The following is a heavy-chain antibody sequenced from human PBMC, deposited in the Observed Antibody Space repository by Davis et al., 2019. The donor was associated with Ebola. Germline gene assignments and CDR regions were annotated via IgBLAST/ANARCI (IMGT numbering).Heavy chain of an antibody. CDR3: AKGLSLETTALLKTRRPYYYYYGMDV. CDR2: ISWNSGSI. J-gene: IGHJ6*02. CDR1: GFTFADYA. Sequence: PGGSLRLSCAASGFTFADYAMHWVRQAPGKGLEWVSGISWNSGSIGYADSVKGRFTISRDNAKNSLYLQMNSLRAEDTALYYCAKGLSLETTALLKTRRPYYYYYGMDVWGQGTTVTVSS. V-gene: IGHV3-9*01. D-gene: IGHD1-26*01.